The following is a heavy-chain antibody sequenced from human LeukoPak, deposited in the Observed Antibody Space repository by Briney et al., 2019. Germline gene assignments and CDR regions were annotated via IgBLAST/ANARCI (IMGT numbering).Heavy chain of an antibody. J-gene: IGHJ4*02. CDR2: ISYDGSNK. CDR3: AREVDSSSLDY. CDR1: GFTFSSYA. Sequence: GGSLRLNSAASGFTFSSYAMHWDRQAPGQGLEWVAVISYDGSNKSYADSVKGRFTTARDTSKNTLYLQMNSLRAEDTVVYYCAREVDSSSLDYWGQGTLVTVSS. V-gene: IGHV3-30-3*01. D-gene: IGHD6-6*01.